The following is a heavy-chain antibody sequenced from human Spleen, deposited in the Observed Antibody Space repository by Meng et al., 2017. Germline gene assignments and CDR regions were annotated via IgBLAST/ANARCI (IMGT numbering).Heavy chain of an antibody. Sequence: ASVKVSCKASGYTFTNYGVGWVRQAPGQGLEWMGWITTVNTYYAQKFQGRVTITADESTSTAYMELSSLRSEDTAVYYCARFRSPYYYYYGMDVWGQGTTVTVSS. D-gene: IGHD3-10*01. CDR2: ITTVNT. CDR1: GYTFTNYG. V-gene: IGHV1-18*01. J-gene: IGHJ6*02. CDR3: ARFRSPYYYYYGMDV.